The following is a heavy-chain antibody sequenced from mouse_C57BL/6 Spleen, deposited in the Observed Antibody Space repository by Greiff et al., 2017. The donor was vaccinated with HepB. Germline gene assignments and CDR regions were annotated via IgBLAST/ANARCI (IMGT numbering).Heavy chain of an antibody. V-gene: IGHV5-4*03. CDR2: ISDGGSYT. CDR1: GFTFSSYA. Sequence: DVKLQESGGGLVKPGGSLKLSCAASGFTFSSYAMSWVRQTPEKRLEWVATISDGGSYTYYPDNVKGRFTISRDNAKNNLYLQMSHLKSEDTAMYYCAIRDYYDGYFDVWGTGTTVTVSS. J-gene: IGHJ1*03. D-gene: IGHD1-1*01. CDR3: AIRDYYDGYFDV.